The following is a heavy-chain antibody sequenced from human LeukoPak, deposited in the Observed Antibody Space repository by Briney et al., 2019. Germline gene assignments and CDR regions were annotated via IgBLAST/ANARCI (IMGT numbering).Heavy chain of an antibody. D-gene: IGHD3-22*01. CDR2: IYPGDSDT. Sequence: GESLKISCKGSGYSFTSYWIGWVRQMPGKGLEWMGIIYPGDSDTRYSPSFQGQVTISANKSISTAYLQWSSLKASDTAMYYCARKAAVHYYDGRGAFDIWGQGTMVTVSS. CDR3: ARKAAVHYYDGRGAFDI. CDR1: GYSFTSYW. J-gene: IGHJ3*02. V-gene: IGHV5-51*01.